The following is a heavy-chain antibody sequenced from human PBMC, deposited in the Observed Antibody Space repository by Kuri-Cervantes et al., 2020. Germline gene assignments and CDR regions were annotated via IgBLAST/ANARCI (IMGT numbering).Heavy chain of an antibody. Sequence: SVKVSCKASGGTFSSYAISWVRQAPGQGLEWMGGIIPIFGTANYAQKFQGRVTITADESTSTAYMELSSLRSEDTAVYYCATLRPGPYSSGWYSLGAWGQGTLVTVSS. J-gene: IGHJ4*02. D-gene: IGHD6-19*01. CDR1: GGTFSSYA. CDR3: ATLRPGPYSSGWYSLGA. CDR2: IIPIFGTA. V-gene: IGHV1-69*13.